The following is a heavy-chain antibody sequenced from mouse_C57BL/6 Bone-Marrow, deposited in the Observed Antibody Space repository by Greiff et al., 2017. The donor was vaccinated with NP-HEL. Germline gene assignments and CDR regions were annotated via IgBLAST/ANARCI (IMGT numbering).Heavy chain of an antibody. CDR3: ARGETELDY. Sequence: EVKVEESGGGLVKPGGSLKLSCAASGFTFSDYGMHWVRQAPEKGLEWVAYISSGSSTIYYADTVKGRFTISRDNAKNTLFLQMTSLRSEDTAMYYCARGETELDYWGQGTTLTVSS. CDR1: GFTFSDYG. J-gene: IGHJ2*01. CDR2: ISSGSSTI. V-gene: IGHV5-17*01.